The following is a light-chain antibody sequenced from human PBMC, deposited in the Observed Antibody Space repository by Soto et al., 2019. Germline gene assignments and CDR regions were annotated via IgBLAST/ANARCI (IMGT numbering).Light chain of an antibody. V-gene: IGKV3-20*01. J-gene: IGKJ4*01. CDR3: QQFSSYPLN. CDR2: DAS. CDR1: QTVRNNY. Sequence: VLSQSPVSLSLSPGEMATLSCSASQTVRNNYLAWYQQKPGQAPRLLIYDASSRATGIPDRFSGGGSGTDFTLTISRLEPEDFAVYYCQQFSSYPLNFGGGTKVDIK.